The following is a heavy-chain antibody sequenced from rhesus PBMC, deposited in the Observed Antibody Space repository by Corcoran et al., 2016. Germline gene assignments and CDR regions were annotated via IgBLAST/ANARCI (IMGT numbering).Heavy chain of an antibody. CDR2: TYGSGGGT. CDR1: GGSISDAYY. Sequence: QVQLQESGPGLVKPSETLSLTCAVSGGSISDAYYWSWIRQTQGKGLEWIGYTYGSGGGTNYRPSRNNRLSISIGPAKYRFSLQRCSVPAADTAVYYCAKNAGYSLSYDFWGQGALVTVSS. J-gene: IGHJ1*01. CDR3: AKNAGYSLSYDF. V-gene: IGHV4-106*01. D-gene: IGHD6-43*01.